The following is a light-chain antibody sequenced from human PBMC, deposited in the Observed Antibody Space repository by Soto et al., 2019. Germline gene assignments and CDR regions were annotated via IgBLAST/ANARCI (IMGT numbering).Light chain of an antibody. J-gene: IGKJ2*01. V-gene: IGKV3-11*01. CDR2: DAS. Sequence: EIVLTQSPATLSLSPGERATLSCRASQSVSSYLAWYPQKPGQAPRLLIYDASNRATGIPARFSGSGSGTDFTLTISSLEPADFAVYYCQQRSNWPHTFGQGTTLEIK. CDR3: QQRSNWPHT. CDR1: QSVSSY.